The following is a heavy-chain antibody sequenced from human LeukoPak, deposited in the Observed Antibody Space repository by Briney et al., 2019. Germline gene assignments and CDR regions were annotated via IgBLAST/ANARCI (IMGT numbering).Heavy chain of an antibody. CDR1: GFTFSSYG. Sequence: GGSLRLSCAASGFTFSSYGMHWVRQAPGMGLEWVSVIWYDGSKKYYADSVKGRFTISRDDSKNTLYLQMNTLRADDTAVYYCARDFGVGPYYFDYWGQGTLVTVSS. CDR2: IWYDGSKK. J-gene: IGHJ4*02. D-gene: IGHD3-16*01. CDR3: ARDFGVGPYYFDY. V-gene: IGHV3-33*08.